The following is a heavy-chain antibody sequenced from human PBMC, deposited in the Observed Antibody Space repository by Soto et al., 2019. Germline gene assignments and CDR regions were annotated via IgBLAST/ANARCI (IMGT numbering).Heavy chain of an antibody. CDR1: GGSISGGGYF. V-gene: IGHV4-31*03. Sequence: QVHLQESGPGQLKPSQTLSLTCTVSGGSISGGGYFWSWIRQRPGKGLEWIGYIYDSGISSNHPSLKSRVNISVDTSKNQFSVKLRSVTAADTAVYFCASLHSPCGDLEYWGQGTLVTVSS. CDR2: IYDSGIS. D-gene: IGHD4-17*01. CDR3: ASLHSPCGDLEY. J-gene: IGHJ4*02.